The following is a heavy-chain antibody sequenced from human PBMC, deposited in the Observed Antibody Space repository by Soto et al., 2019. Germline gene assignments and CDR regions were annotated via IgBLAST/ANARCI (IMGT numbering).Heavy chain of an antibody. D-gene: IGHD2-15*01. V-gene: IGHV4-31*03. CDR2: IYYSGST. CDR3: ARDSGTPFLTLDY. J-gene: IGHJ4*02. Sequence: TLSLTCTVSGGSISSGGYYWSWIRQHPGKGLEWIGCIYYSGSTYYNPSLKSRVTISVDTSKNQFSLKLSSVTAADTAVYYCARDSGTPFLTLDYWGQGTLVTVSS. CDR1: GGSISSGGYY.